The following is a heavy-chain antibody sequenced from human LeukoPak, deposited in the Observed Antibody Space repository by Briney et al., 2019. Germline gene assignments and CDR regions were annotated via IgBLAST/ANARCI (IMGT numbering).Heavy chain of an antibody. J-gene: IGHJ4*02. CDR3: ARSAYYDSSGYYPDY. CDR2: IYYSGST. CDR1: GGSISSYY. V-gene: IGHV4-59*08. D-gene: IGHD3-22*01. Sequence: SQTLSLTCTVSGGSISSYYWSWIRQPPGKGLEWIGYIYYSGSTNYNPSLKSRVTISVDTSKNQFSLKLSSVTAADTAVYYCARSAYYDSSGYYPDYWGQGTLVTVSS.